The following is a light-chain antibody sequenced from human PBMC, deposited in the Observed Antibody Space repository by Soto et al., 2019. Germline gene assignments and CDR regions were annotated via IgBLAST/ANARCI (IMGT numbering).Light chain of an antibody. CDR1: SSDVGGYNY. V-gene: IGLV2-8*01. J-gene: IGLJ1*01. Sequence: LTQPPSASGSPGQSVTISCTGTSSDVGGYNYVSWYKQHPGKAPKLIISDVSKRPSGVPDRFSGSKSANTASLPVSGLHAEDEADYFCTSHAGSNNYVFGTGTKVTAL. CDR3: TSHAGSNNYV. CDR2: DVS.